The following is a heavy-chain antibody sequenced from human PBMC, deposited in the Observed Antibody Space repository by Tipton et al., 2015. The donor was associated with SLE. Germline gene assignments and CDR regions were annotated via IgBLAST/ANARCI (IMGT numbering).Heavy chain of an antibody. CDR3: ARSSGMVDY. D-gene: IGHD3-10*01. V-gene: IGHV4-59*01. CDR2: IYYSGST. Sequence: GLVEPSETLSLTCTVSGGSISSYYWSWIRQPPGKGLEWIGYIYYSGSTNYNPSLKSRVTISVDTSKNQFSLKLSSVTAADTAVYYCARSSGMVDYWGQGTLVTVSS. CDR1: GGSISSYY. J-gene: IGHJ4*02.